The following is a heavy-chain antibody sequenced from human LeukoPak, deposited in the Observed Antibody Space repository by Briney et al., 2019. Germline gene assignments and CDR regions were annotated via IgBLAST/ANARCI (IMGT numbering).Heavy chain of an antibody. J-gene: IGHJ4*02. CDR1: GGSMSSSTNY. D-gene: IGHD2-2*01. CDR3: ATTSYYVSDY. V-gene: IGHV4-39*01. CDR2: ISYSERT. Sequence: PSETLSLTCSVSGGSMSSSTNYWGWIRQPPGKGLEWIGCISYSERTYYNSSLKSRVTISEDTSKNQFSLKLSSVTAADTAVYYCATTSYYVSDYWGQGTLVSVSS.